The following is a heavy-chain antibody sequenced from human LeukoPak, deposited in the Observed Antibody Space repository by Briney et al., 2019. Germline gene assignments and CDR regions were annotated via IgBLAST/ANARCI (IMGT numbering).Heavy chain of an antibody. CDR1: GFTFSSYG. CDR3: ANQYSSSWHRYFDY. J-gene: IGHJ4*02. D-gene: IGHD6-13*01. Sequence: PGGSLRLSCAASGFTFSSYGMHWVRQAPGKGLEWVAVISYDGSNKYYADSVKGRFTISRDNSKNTLYLQMNSLRAEDTAVYYCANQYSSSWHRYFDYWGQGTLVTVSS. V-gene: IGHV3-30*18. CDR2: ISYDGSNK.